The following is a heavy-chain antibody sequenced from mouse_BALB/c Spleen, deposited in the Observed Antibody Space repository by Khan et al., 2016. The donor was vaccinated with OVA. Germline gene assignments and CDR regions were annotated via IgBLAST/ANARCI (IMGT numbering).Heavy chain of an antibody. CDR3: ARSGGNFHWYFDV. CDR1: GFTFSSFG. Sequence: EVELVESGGGLVQPGGSRKLSCAASGFTFSSFGIHWVRQAPKKGLVWVAYISSGSSTIYYVDTVKGRFTISRDIPKNTLFLQMTSLRSEDTAMYYCARSGGNFHWYFDVWGAGTSVTVS. V-gene: IGHV5-17*02. J-gene: IGHJ1*01. CDR2: ISSGSSTI. D-gene: IGHD2-1*01.